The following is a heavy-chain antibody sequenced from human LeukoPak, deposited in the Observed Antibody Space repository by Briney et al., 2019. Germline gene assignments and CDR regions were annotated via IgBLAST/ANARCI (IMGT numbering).Heavy chain of an antibody. CDR3: ARGGSYASFGFDY. CDR1: GFTVSRSF. Sequence: TGGSLRLSCAASGFTVSRSFMTWVRQAPGKGLEWLAILYRDGGTTYYADSVKGRFTISRDNSKNTLYLQMNSLRAEDTAVYYCARGGSYASFGFDYWGQGTLVTVSS. CDR2: LYRDGGTT. D-gene: IGHD1-26*01. J-gene: IGHJ4*02. V-gene: IGHV3-53*01.